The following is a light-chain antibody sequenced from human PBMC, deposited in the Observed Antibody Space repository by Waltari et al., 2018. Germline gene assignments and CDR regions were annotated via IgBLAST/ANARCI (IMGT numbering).Light chain of an antibody. Sequence: SYVLPQPPSVSVAPGKTASITCGGNNIESKSVHWYQQKPGQAPIVVSSYASVRPSGTPERFSGSNSGNTATLTISRVEAGDEADYYCQVWDANTDPGVFGTGTEVTVL. J-gene: IGLJ1*01. V-gene: IGLV3-21*04. CDR3: QVWDANTDPGV. CDR1: NIESKS. CDR2: YAS.